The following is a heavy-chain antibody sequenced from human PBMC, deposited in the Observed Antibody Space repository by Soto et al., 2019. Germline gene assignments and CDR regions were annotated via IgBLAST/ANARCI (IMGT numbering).Heavy chain of an antibody. D-gene: IGHD2-2*01. CDR2: IFPGDSDT. V-gene: IGHV5-51*01. CDR1: GYTFTTYW. J-gene: IGHJ4*02. Sequence: PWESLKISCQGSGYTFTTYWIGGVREMPGKGLEWMGIIFPGDSDTRYGPSFQRQVTISADKSIRTAYLQWSSLKSSDTSMYYCARRGYCSTASCSTPYYFDCWGQGTLVTVSS. CDR3: ARRGYCSTASCSTPYYFDC.